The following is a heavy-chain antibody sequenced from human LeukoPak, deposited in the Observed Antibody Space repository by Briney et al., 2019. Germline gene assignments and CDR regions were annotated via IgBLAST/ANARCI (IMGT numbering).Heavy chain of an antibody. D-gene: IGHD6-13*01. Sequence: SVKVSRKASGGTFSSYAISWVRQAPGQGLEWMGRIIPIFGTANYAQKFQGRVTITTDESTSTAYMELSSLRSEDTAVYYCARSVELNTELIAASLWYFDLWGRGTLVTVSS. J-gene: IGHJ2*01. CDR3: ARSVELNTELIAASLWYFDL. V-gene: IGHV1-69*05. CDR2: IIPIFGTA. CDR1: GGTFSSYA.